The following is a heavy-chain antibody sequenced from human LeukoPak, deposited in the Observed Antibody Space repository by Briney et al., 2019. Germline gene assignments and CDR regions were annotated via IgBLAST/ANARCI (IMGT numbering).Heavy chain of an antibody. V-gene: IGHV3-23*01. J-gene: IGHJ4*02. Sequence: GGTLRLSCAASGFIFSTYGMSWVRQAPGKGLEWVSTITGSGDTTYYADSLKGRFTISRDNSKNTLYLQMNSLRAEDTAVYYCAKDRVDGSGSQFDSWGQGSLVIVSS. D-gene: IGHD3-10*01. CDR1: GFIFSTYG. CDR2: ITGSGDTT. CDR3: AKDRVDGSGSQFDS.